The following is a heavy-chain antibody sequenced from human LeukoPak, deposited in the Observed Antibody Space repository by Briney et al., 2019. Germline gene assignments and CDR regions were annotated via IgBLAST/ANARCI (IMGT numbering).Heavy chain of an antibody. V-gene: IGHV4-59*01. CDR3: ARGDDADGYLST. J-gene: IGHJ5*02. CDR1: GGSFGSYY. CDR2: MFYTGST. Sequence: PSETLSLTCTVSGGSFGSYYLSWIRQSPGKGLEWIGFMFYTGSTNYNPSVMSRVSISRDASKNHFSLKLNSLTAADTALYFCARGDDADGYLSTWGQGILVILSS. D-gene: IGHD5-24*01.